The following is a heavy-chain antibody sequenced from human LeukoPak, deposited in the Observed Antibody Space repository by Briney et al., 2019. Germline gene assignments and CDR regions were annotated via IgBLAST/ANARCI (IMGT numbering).Heavy chain of an antibody. Sequence: SQTLSLTCTVSGGSISSGGYYWSWIRQPPGKGLEWIGYIYHSGSTYYNPSLKSRVTISVDRSKNQFSLKLSSVTAADTAVYYCARAVAGGNSWFDPWGQGTLVTVSS. J-gene: IGHJ5*02. V-gene: IGHV4-30-2*01. CDR3: ARAVAGGNSWFDP. CDR2: IYHSGST. D-gene: IGHD4-23*01. CDR1: GGSISSGGYY.